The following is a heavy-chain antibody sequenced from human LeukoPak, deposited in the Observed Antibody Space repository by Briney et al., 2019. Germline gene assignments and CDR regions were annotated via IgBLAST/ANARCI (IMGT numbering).Heavy chain of an antibody. CDR2: INPNSGGT. D-gene: IGHD2-15*01. J-gene: IGHJ4*02. V-gene: IGHV1-2*02. CDR3: ARYCSGGSCPFDY. Sequence: ASVKVSCKASGYTFTGYYMHWVRQAPGQGLEWMGWINPNSGGTNYAQKFQGRVTMTRDTSIGTAYMELSRLRSDDTAVYYCARYCSGGSCPFDYWGQGTLVTVSS. CDR1: GYTFTGYY.